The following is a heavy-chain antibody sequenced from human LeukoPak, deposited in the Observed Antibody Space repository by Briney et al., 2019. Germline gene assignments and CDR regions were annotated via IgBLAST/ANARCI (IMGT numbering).Heavy chain of an antibody. CDR1: GFTVSSNY. D-gene: IGHD1-26*01. J-gene: IGHJ6*02. CDR3: AKNSGSYLPPGAWGMDV. Sequence: PGGSLRLSCAASGFTVSSNYMSWVRQAPGKGLEWVSVIYSGGSTYADSVKGRFTISRDSSKNTLYLQMNTLRAEDTAVYYCAKNSGSYLPPGAWGMDVWGQGTTVTVSS. CDR2: IYSGGST. V-gene: IGHV3-53*01.